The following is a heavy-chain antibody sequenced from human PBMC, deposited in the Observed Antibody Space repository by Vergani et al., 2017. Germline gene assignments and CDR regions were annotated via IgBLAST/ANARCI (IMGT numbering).Heavy chain of an antibody. CDR3: ARDYLDFSGSGSPYYFDH. Sequence: QVRLVESGGGLVKPGGSLRLSCTASGFFFSDYYMSWLRQAPGKGLEWISYIASSDTTVYYADSVKGRFTISRDNAKNSLYLEMNSLRAEDTAVYYCARDYLDFSGSGSPYYFDHWGQGTQVTVSS. J-gene: IGHJ4*02. CDR1: GFFFSDYY. CDR2: IASSDTTV. V-gene: IGHV3-11*04. D-gene: IGHD3-10*01.